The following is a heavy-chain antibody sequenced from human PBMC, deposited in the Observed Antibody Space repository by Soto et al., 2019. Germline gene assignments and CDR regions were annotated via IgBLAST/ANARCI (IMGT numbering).Heavy chain of an antibody. J-gene: IGHJ6*02. CDR3: ARKHIGGRDYYYYGMDV. CDR2: SIPIFVTA. CDR1: GGTFSSYA. Sequence: QVQLVQSGAEVKKPGSSVKVSCKASGGTFSSYAISWVRQAPGQGLECMGVSIPIFVTANYAQKFQGRVTITADESTSTAYIEQSSLRSEDTAVYYCARKHIGGRDYYYYGMDVWGQGTTVTVSS. D-gene: IGHD2-15*01. V-gene: IGHV1-69*12.